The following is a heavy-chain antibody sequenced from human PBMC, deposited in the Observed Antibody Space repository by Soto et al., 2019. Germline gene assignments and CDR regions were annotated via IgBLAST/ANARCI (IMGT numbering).Heavy chain of an antibody. J-gene: IGHJ6*02. CDR2: ISSGSGTI. V-gene: IGHV3-48*02. CDR3: PSDTFANWNFYYSGMDV. D-gene: IGHD1-20*01. CDR1: AFTLSRYS. Sequence: GGSLRVSCAASAFTLSRYSMNWVRQAPGKGLEWISYISSGSGTIYYADSVKGRFTISRDNAKNSLYLQMNSLRDEDTAVYYCPSDTFANWNFYYSGMDVWGQGTTVTVSS.